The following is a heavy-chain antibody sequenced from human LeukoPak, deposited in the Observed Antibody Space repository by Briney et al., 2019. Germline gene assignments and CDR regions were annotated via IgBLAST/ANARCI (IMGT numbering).Heavy chain of an antibody. D-gene: IGHD5-18*01. Sequence: PSETLSLTCAVYGGSFSGYYWSWIRQPPGKGLEWIGEINHSGSTYYNPSLKSRVTISVDTSKNQFSLKLSSVTAADTAVYYCARSGYSYAPGRYFDYWGQGTLVTVSS. V-gene: IGHV4-34*01. J-gene: IGHJ4*02. CDR3: ARSGYSYAPGRYFDY. CDR1: GGSFSGYY. CDR2: INHSGST.